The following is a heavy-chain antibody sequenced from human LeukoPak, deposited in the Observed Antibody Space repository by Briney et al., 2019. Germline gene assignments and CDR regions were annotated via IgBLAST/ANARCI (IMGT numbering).Heavy chain of an antibody. Sequence: PSETLSLTCAVSGYSISRGYYWGWIRQTPGTGVDWIGTIYRTGSAYSNPSLKSRFTISVDTLNNQFSLKLTSVTAADTAMYYCARCSVFGEPNSWFDPWGLGTQVTVSS. D-gene: IGHD3-10*01. CDR2: IYRTGSA. V-gene: IGHV4-38-2*01. J-gene: IGHJ5*02. CDR1: GYSISRGYY. CDR3: ARCSVFGEPNSWFDP.